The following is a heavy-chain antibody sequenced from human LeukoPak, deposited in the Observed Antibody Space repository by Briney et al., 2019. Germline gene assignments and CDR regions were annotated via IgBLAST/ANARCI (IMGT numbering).Heavy chain of an antibody. CDR3: ARAPDYGDFHFDC. CDR2: IYSGGST. V-gene: IGHV3-53*04. D-gene: IGHD4-17*01. CDR1: GFTVSSNY. J-gene: IGHJ4*02. Sequence: PGGSLRLSCAASGFTVSSNYMSWVRQAPGKGLEWVSVIYSGGSTYYADSVKGRFTISRHNSKNTLYLQMNSLRAEDTAVYYCARAPDYGDFHFDCWGQGTLVTVSS.